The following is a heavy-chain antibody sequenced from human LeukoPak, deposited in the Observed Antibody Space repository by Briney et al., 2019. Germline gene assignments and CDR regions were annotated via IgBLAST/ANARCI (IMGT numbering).Heavy chain of an antibody. Sequence: SETLSLTCAVYGGSFSGYYWSWIRQPPGKGLGWIGEINHSGSTNYNPSLKSRVTISVDTSKNQFSLKLSSVTAADTAVYYCARAHYYDSHSNWFDPWGQGTLVTVSS. D-gene: IGHD3-22*01. CDR1: GGSFSGYY. CDR2: INHSGST. CDR3: ARAHYYDSHSNWFDP. J-gene: IGHJ5*02. V-gene: IGHV4-34*01.